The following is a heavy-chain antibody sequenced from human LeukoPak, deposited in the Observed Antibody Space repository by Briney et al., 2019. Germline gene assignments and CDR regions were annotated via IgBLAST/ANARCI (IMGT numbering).Heavy chain of an antibody. J-gene: IGHJ6*03. CDR2: ISYNGKYQ. CDR1: GFTFSSFS. Sequence: PGGSLRLSCTTSGFTFSSFSMHWVRQAPGKGLEWVAVISYNGKYQYYADPVKGRFTISRDNSKNTLYLQMNSLRAEDTAVYYCAKGSKAVLFTRDHYMDVWGKGTTVTISS. CDR3: AKGSKAVLFTRDHYMDV. D-gene: IGHD6-19*01. V-gene: IGHV3-30*04.